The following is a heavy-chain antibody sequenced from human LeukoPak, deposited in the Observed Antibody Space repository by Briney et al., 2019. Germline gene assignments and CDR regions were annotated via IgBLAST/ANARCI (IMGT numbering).Heavy chain of an antibody. CDR3: ARGGPGVISSGPGYFDL. CDR1: GYTLTELS. J-gene: IGHJ2*01. V-gene: IGHV1-24*01. D-gene: IGHD3-22*01. CDR2: FDPEDGET. Sequence: ASVKVSCKVSGYTLTELSMHWVRQAPGKGLEWMGGFDPEDGETIYAQKFQGRVTMTEDTSTDTAYMELSSLRSEDTAVYYCARGGPGVISSGPGYFDLWGRGTLVTVSS.